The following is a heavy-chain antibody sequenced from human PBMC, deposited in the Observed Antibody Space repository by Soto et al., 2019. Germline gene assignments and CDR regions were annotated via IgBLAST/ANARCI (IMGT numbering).Heavy chain of an antibody. J-gene: IGHJ6*02. CDR2: IIPIFGTA. Sequence: SVKGSCKASGGTFSSYAISWVRQAPGQGLEWTGGIIPIFGTANYAQKFQGRGTITADKSTSTAYMELSSLRCGDTAVYYCARGDASLAAAAPYEYYGKDVWGQGTAVSVSS. D-gene: IGHD6-13*01. V-gene: IGHV1-69*06. CDR3: ARGDASLAAAAPYEYYGKDV. CDR1: GGTFSSYA.